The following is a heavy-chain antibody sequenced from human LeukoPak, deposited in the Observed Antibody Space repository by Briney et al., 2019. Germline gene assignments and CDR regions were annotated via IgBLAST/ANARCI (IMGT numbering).Heavy chain of an antibody. J-gene: IGHJ4*02. CDR3: ARFHGGNFDY. D-gene: IGHD3-16*01. Sequence: GASVKVSCKASGYTFTIYYMHWVRQAPGQGLEWMGIINPSGGSTSYAQKFQGRVTMTRDTSTSTVYMKLSSLRSEDTAVYYCARFHGGNFDYWGQGTLVTVSS. V-gene: IGHV1-46*01. CDR1: GYTFTIYY. CDR2: INPSGGST.